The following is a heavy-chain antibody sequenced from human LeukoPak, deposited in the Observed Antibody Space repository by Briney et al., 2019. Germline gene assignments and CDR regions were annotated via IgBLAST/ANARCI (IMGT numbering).Heavy chain of an antibody. Sequence: SETLSLTCTVSGGSISTSNYYWGWIRQPPGKGLEWIGNIFYSGSTYYSPSLRSRVTISLDTSKNQFSLKLSSVTAADTAVYYCARIHSQYSYGLGGYYYMDVWGKGTTVTVSS. CDR2: IFYSGST. D-gene: IGHD5-18*01. V-gene: IGHV4-39*07. CDR3: ARIHSQYSYGLGGYYYMDV. J-gene: IGHJ6*03. CDR1: GGSISTSNYY.